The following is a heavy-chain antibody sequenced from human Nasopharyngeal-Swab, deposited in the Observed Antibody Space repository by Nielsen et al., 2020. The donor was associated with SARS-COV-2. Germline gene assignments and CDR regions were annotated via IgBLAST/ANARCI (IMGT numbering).Heavy chain of an antibody. D-gene: IGHD3-22*01. V-gene: IGHV4-59*01. CDR2: IYYSGST. CDR3: ARVGTYYYDSSGHLNYYYYYYMDV. Sequence: RQAPGKGLEWIGYIYYSGSTNYNPSLMSRVTISVDTSKNQFSLKLSSVTAADTAVYYCARVGTYYYDSSGHLNYYYYYYMDVWGKGTTVTVSS. J-gene: IGHJ6*03.